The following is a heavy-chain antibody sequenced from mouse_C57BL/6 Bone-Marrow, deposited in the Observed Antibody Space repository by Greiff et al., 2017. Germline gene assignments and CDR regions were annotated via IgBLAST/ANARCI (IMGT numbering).Heavy chain of an antibody. CDR2: IYPGNGYT. Sequence: LQQSGAELVRPGASVKMSCKASGYTFTSYNMHWVKQTPSQGLEWIGAIYPGNGYTSYNQKFKGKATLTVDKSSSTAYMQLSSLTSDESAVYFCAREACFSYWGQVTLGTVSA. CDR1: GYTFTSYN. J-gene: IGHJ3*01. V-gene: IGHV1-12*01. CDR3: AREACFSY.